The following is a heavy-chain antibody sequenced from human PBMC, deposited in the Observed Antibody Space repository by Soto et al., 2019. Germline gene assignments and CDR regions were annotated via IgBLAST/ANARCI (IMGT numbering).Heavy chain of an antibody. Sequence: SETLSLTCTVSGGPLSSGSYYWSWIRQSPGQGLEWIGYIYYSGTTKYNPSLKSRVSISVDTSKNQFSLKLSSVTAADTAVYYCARSIRNYDSSGYSRYFDYWGQGTLVTV. CDR3: ARSIRNYDSSGYSRYFDY. CDR1: GGPLSSGSYY. J-gene: IGHJ4*02. V-gene: IGHV4-61*01. D-gene: IGHD3-22*01. CDR2: IYYSGTT.